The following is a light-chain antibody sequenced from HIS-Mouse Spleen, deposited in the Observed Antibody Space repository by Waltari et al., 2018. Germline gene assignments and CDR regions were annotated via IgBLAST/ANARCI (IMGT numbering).Light chain of an antibody. J-gene: IGLJ1*01. Sequence: QSVLTQSPSASGTPGQRVTISCSGSSSNIGSHYVYWYQQLPGTAPKLLIYRNNQRPSGVPDRFSGSKSGTSASLAISGLRSEDEADYYCAAWDDSLSGYVFGTGTKVTVL. CDR3: AAWDDSLSGYV. V-gene: IGLV1-47*01. CDR2: RNN. CDR1: SSNIGSHY.